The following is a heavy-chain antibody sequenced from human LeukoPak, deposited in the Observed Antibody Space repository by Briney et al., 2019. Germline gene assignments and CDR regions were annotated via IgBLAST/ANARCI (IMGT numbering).Heavy chain of an antibody. Sequence: SETLSLTCAVSGGSISSSWWSWVRQPPGKGLEWIGEFFHSGSTNYNPSLKSRVTISVDKSKNHFSLELTSVTAADTAVYYCTCHSGWSGPSEWGQGTLVIVSS. D-gene: IGHD6-19*01. CDR2: FFHSGST. CDR1: GGSISSSW. J-gene: IGHJ4*02. V-gene: IGHV4-4*02. CDR3: TCHSGWSGPSE.